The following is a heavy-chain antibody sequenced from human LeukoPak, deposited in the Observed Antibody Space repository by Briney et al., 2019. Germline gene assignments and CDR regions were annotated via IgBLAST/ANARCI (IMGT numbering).Heavy chain of an antibody. D-gene: IGHD6-19*01. CDR1: GFTFSSYN. CDR2: ISGSGSNT. V-gene: IGHV3-21*01. Sequence: GGSLSLSCAASGFTFSSYNMGWVRQAPGKGLEWVSSISGSGSNTTYADSVKGPFTNSRDNAKNSLYLQLNSLRAEDTAVYYWAAVREPHYFDSWGQGNLVTVSS. J-gene: IGHJ4*02. CDR3: AAVREPHYFDS.